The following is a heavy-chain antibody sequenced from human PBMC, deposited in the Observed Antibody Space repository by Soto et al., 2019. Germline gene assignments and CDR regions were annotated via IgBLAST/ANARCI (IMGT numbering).Heavy chain of an antibody. CDR3: AKDLGPRLFRSLEWILPD. CDR1: GFSFGSFA. D-gene: IGHD3-3*01. J-gene: IGHJ4*02. Sequence: EVQLLESGGGLVQPGGSLRLSCEASGFSFGSFAMNWVRQGPGKGLEWVSLITRSGDRTYYADSVKGRFTISRDNSKNTWFLQMNSLRAEDTAIYYCAKDLGPRLFRSLEWILPDWGQGTLVTVSS. V-gene: IGHV3-23*01. CDR2: ITRSGDRT.